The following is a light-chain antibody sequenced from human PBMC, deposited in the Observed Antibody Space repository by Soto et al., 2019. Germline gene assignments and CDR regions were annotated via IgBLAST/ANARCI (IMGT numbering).Light chain of an antibody. CDR1: QSVSSN. V-gene: IGKV3-15*01. J-gene: IGKJ1*01. Sequence: EIVMTQSPAILSVSPGERATLSCRASQSVSSNLAWYQQKPGQAPRLLIYGASTRATGIPARFSGSGSGTKFTLTISSLQSEDFAVYYCQQYNNWRTFGQGTKVDIK. CDR2: GAS. CDR3: QQYNNWRT.